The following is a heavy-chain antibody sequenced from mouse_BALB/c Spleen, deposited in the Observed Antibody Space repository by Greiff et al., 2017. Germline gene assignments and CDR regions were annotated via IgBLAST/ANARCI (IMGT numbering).Heavy chain of an antibody. Sequence: QVQLKQSGAELVKPGASVKLSCKASGYTFTSYWMHWVKQRPGQGLEWIGEINPSNGRTNYNEKFKSKATLTVDKSSSTAYMQLSSLTSEDSAVYYCARSRFDYGYDYFDYWGQGTTLTVSS. CDR2: INPSNGRT. D-gene: IGHD2-2*01. J-gene: IGHJ2*01. V-gene: IGHV1S81*02. CDR1: GYTFTSYW. CDR3: ARSRFDYGYDYFDY.